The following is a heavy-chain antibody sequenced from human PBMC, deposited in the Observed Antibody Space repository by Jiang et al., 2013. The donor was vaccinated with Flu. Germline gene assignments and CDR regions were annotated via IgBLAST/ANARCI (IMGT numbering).Heavy chain of an antibody. J-gene: IGHJ4*02. CDR1: GGSISSSSYY. D-gene: IGHD3-22*01. Sequence: LLKPSETLSLTCTVSGGSISSSSYYWGWIRQPPGKGLEWIGSIYYSGSTYYNPSLKSRVTISVDTSKNQFSLKLSSVTAADTAVYYCARHRGAGLYDSSGLFDYWGQGTLVTVSS. CDR2: IYYSGST. CDR3: ARHRGAGLYDSSGLFDY. V-gene: IGHV4-39*01.